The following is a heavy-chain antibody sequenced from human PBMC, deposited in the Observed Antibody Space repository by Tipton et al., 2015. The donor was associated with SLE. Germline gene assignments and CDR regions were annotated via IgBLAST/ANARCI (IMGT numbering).Heavy chain of an antibody. V-gene: IGHV3-21*01. J-gene: IGHJ3*02. Sequence: SLRLSCAASGFTFSSYSMNWVRQAPGKGLEWVSSISSSSSYIYYADSVKGRFTISRDNAKNSLYLQMNSLRAEDTAVYYCTRHGYRNYYDDGAFDIWGQGTMVTVSS. CDR2: ISSSSSYI. CDR3: TRHGYRNYYDDGAFDI. D-gene: IGHD3-22*01. CDR1: GFTFSSYS.